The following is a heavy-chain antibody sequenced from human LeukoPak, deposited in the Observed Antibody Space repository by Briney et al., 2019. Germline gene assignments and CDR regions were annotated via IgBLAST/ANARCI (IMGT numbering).Heavy chain of an antibody. J-gene: IGHJ4*02. D-gene: IGHD3-10*01. CDR1: GFTFSSYG. Sequence: GGTLRLSCAASGFTFSSYGMSWVRQAPGKGLEWVSAISGSGGSTHYADSVKGRFTISRDNSKNTLYLQMNSLRAEDTAVYYCARNGRFGELFEYYFDYWGQGTLVTVSS. CDR3: ARNGRFGELFEYYFDY. V-gene: IGHV3-23*01. CDR2: ISGSGGST.